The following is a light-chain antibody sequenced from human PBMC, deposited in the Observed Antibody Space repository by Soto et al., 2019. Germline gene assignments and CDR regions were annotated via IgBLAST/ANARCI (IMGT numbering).Light chain of an antibody. V-gene: IGKV1-5*03. Sequence: DIQRTQSPSTLSASVGDRVTITCRASQSVSNWLAWYQQTAGKAHKLLIYKASSLESGVASVFCGSGSGTEFTITFSSLQPDDFATYCCQQYNSDICTFGQGTKREI. CDR3: QQYNSDICT. CDR1: QSVSNW. J-gene: IGKJ2*02. CDR2: KAS.